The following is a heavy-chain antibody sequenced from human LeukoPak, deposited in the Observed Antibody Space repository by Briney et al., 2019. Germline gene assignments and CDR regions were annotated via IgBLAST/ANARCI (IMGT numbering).Heavy chain of an antibody. CDR1: GFTFSSYG. D-gene: IGHD3-9*01. Sequence: GGSLRLSCAASGFTFSSYGMHWVRQAPGKGLEWVAVIWYDGSNKYYADSVKGRFTISRDNSKNTLYLQMNSLRAEDTAVYCCARERIILNDWLLWTVDYWGQGTLVTVSS. J-gene: IGHJ4*02. V-gene: IGHV3-33*01. CDR3: ARERIILNDWLLWTVDY. CDR2: IWYDGSNK.